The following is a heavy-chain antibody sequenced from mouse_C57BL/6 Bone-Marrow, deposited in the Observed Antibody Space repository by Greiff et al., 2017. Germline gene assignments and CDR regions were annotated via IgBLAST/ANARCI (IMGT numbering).Heavy chain of an antibody. CDR2: IDPSDSYT. J-gene: IGHJ1*03. D-gene: IGHD4-1*01. V-gene: IGHV1-69*01. CDR1: GYTFTSYW. CDR3: ARIWDCWYFDV. Sequence: QVQLQQSGAELVMPGASVKLSCKASGYTFTSYWMHWVKQRPGQGLEWIGEIDPSDSYTNYNQKFKGKSTLTVDKSSSTAYMQLSSLTSEDSAVYYCARIWDCWYFDVWGTGTTVTVSS.